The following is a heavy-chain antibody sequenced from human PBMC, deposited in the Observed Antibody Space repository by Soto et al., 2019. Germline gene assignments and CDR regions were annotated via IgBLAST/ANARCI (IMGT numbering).Heavy chain of an antibody. D-gene: IGHD3-22*01. Sequence: SETLSLTCAVYGGSFSGYYWSWIRQPPGKGLEWIGEINHSGSTNYNPSLKSRVTISVDTSKNQFSLKLSSVTAADTAVYYCARLRPERYYYDSSGYYWGYFDYWGQGTLVTVSS. CDR3: ARLRPERYYYDSSGYYWGYFDY. CDR1: GGSFSGYY. CDR2: INHSGST. V-gene: IGHV4-34*01. J-gene: IGHJ4*02.